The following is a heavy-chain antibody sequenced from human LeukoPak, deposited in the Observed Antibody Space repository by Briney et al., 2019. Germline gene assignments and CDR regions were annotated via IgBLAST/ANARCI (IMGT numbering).Heavy chain of an antibody. V-gene: IGHV3-30*04. Sequence: GGSLRLSCAASGFTFSSYAMHWVRQAPGKGLEWVAIISYDGSNKYYPDSVKGRFTISRDNSKNTLYLQMNSLRAEDTAFYYCARDSGFSGTQRGEYWGQGTLVTVSS. D-gene: IGHD3/OR15-3a*01. CDR1: GFTFSSYA. CDR2: ISYDGSNK. J-gene: IGHJ4*02. CDR3: ARDSGFSGTQRGEY.